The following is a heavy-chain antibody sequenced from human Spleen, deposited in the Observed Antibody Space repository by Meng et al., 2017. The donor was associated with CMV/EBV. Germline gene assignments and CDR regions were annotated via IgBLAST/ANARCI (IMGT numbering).Heavy chain of an antibody. J-gene: IGHJ3*02. CDR2: INSDGSST. Sequence: GESLKISCAASRFTVNTNYMSWIRQAPGKGLVWVSRINSDGSSTSYADSVKGRFTISRDNAKNTLYLQMNSLRAEDTAVYYCARRSGYSSSSGAFDIWGQGTMVTVSS. CDR1: RFTVNTNY. V-gene: IGHV3-74*01. CDR3: ARRSGYSSSSGAFDI. D-gene: IGHD6-6*01.